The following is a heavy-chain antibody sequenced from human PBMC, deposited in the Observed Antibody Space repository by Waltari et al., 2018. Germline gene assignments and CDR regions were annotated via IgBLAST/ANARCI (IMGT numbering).Heavy chain of an antibody. J-gene: IGHJ4*02. Sequence: EVQLLESGGGLVQPGGSLRLSCAASGFTFSSYAMSWVRQAPGKGLEWVSAISGSGGSTYYADSVKGRFTISRDNSKNTLYLQMNSLRAEDTAVYYCVKGLGYSYGNYYFDYWGQGTLVTVSS. CDR3: VKGLGYSYGNYYFDY. CDR2: ISGSGGST. CDR1: GFTFSSYA. V-gene: IGHV3-23*01. D-gene: IGHD5-18*01.